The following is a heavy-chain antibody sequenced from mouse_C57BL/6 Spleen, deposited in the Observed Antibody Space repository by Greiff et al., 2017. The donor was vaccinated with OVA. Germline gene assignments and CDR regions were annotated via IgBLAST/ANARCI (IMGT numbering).Heavy chain of an antibody. J-gene: IGHJ4*01. CDR2: IWTGGGT. V-gene: IGHV2-9-1*01. CDR3: ARVPYDYAYYYAMDY. CDR1: GFSLTSYA. Sequence: VKVVESGPGLVAPSQSLSITCTVSGFSLTSYAISWVRQPPGKGLEWLGVIWTGGGTNYNSALKSRLSISKDNSKSQVFLKMNSLQTDDTARYYCARVPYDYAYYYAMDYWGQGTSVTVSS. D-gene: IGHD2-4*01.